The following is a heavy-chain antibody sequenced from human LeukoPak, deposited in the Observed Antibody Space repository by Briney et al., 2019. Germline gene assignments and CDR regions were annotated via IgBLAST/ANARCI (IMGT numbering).Heavy chain of an antibody. Sequence: KAGGSLRLSCAASGFTFSSYSMNWVRQAPGKGLEWVSSISSSSYIYYADSVKGRFTISRDNAKNSLYLQMNSLRAEDTAVYYCARVSQNYYYYMDVWGKGTTVTVSS. J-gene: IGHJ6*03. CDR3: ARVSQNYYYYMDV. CDR2: ISSSSYI. CDR1: GFTFSSYS. V-gene: IGHV3-21*01.